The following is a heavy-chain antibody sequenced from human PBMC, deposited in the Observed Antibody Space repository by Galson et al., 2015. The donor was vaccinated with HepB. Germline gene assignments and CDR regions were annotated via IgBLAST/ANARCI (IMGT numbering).Heavy chain of an antibody. J-gene: IGHJ4*02. CDR1: GFTFSRYW. CDR2: INSDGSST. V-gene: IGHV3-74*01. Sequence: SLRLSCAASGFTFSRYWMHWVRQAPGKGLVWVSRINSDGSSTSYADSVKGRFTISRDNAKNTLYLQMNSLRAEDTAVYYCVLEVDFWSGYSHWGQGTLVTVSS. D-gene: IGHD3-3*01. CDR3: VLEVDFWSGYSH.